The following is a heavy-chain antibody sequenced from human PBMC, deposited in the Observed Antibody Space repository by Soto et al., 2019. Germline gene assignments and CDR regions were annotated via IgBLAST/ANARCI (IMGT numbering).Heavy chain of an antibody. D-gene: IGHD3-3*01. CDR2: INHSGSA. V-gene: IGHV4-34*01. J-gene: IGHJ4*02. CDR1: GGSFSGHF. CDR3: AGWAVGIMIFGVPKDY. Sequence: PSETLSLTCVVYGGSFSGHFWSWIRQPPGKGLEWIGEINHSGSANYNPSLKSRVTISADTSKNQFSLKLTSVTAADTAVYYCAGWAVGIMIFGVPKDYWSQGTQVTVSS.